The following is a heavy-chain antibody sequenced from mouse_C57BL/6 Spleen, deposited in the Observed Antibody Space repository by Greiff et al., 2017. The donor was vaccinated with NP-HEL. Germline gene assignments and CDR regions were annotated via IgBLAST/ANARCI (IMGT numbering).Heavy chain of an antibody. J-gene: IGHJ3*01. CDR2: IYPGDGDT. D-gene: IGHD1-1*01. CDR1: GYAFSSSW. Sequence: VKLQQSGPELVKPGASVKISCKASGYAFSSSWMNWVKQRPGKGLEWIGRIYPGDGDTNYNGKFKGKATLTADKSSSTAYMQLSSLTSEDSAVYFCAIIPAYWGQGTLVTVSA. CDR3: AIIPAY. V-gene: IGHV1-82*01.